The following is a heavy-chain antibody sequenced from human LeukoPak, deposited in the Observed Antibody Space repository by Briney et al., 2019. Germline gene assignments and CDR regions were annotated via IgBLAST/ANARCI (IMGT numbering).Heavy chain of an antibody. J-gene: IGHJ4*02. CDR1: GASIFSYY. V-gene: IGHV4-59*08. D-gene: IGHD2-21*01. CDR3: ARHLNNCGDDCYIFDY. CDR2: IYYSGST. Sequence: KPSETLSLTCTVSGASIFSYYWSWIRQPPGKGLEWMGYIYYSGSTNYNPSLKSRVTISVDTSKNQFSLRVSSVTAADTAVYYCARHLNNCGDDCYIFDYWGQGTLVTVSS.